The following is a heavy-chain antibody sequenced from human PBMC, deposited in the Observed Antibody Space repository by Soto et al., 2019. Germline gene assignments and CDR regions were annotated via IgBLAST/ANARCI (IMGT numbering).Heavy chain of an antibody. Sequence: ASVKVSCKVSGYTLTDLSMQWVRQAPGKGLEWMGGFDPEDGETIYAQKFQGRVTMTEDTATDTAYMELSSLRSEDTAVYYCAKDDYYDFWSGFYYYFDYWGQGTLVTVSS. CDR3: AKDDYYDFWSGFYYYFDY. CDR2: FDPEDGET. V-gene: IGHV1-24*01. CDR1: GYTLTDLS. J-gene: IGHJ4*02. D-gene: IGHD3-3*01.